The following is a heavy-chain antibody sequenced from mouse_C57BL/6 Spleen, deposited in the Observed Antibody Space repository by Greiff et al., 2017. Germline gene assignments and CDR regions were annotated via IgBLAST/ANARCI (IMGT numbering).Heavy chain of an antibody. CDR2: IDPSDSYT. V-gene: IGHV1-69*01. D-gene: IGHD1-1*01. J-gene: IGHJ1*03. CDR1: GYTFTSYW. Sequence: QVQLQQSGAELVMPGASVKLSCKASGYTFTSYWMHWVKQRPGQGLEWIGEIDPSDSYTNYNQKFKGKSTLTVDKSSSTAYMQLSSLTSEDSAVYYCARSNSLITTVDWYFDVWGTGTTVTVSS. CDR3: ARSNSLITTVDWYFDV.